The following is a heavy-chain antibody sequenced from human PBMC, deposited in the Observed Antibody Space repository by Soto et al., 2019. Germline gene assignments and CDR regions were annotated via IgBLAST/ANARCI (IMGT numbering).Heavy chain of an antibody. CDR2: INHSGRT. CDR3: ARGRFSSGWYGGLNYYYGMDV. V-gene: IGHV4-34*01. CDR1: GGSFSGYY. Sequence: SETLSLTCAVYGGSFSGYYWSWIRQPPGKGLEWIGEINHSGRTNYNPSLKSRVTISVDTSKNQFSLKLSSVTAADTAVYYCARGRFSSGWYGGLNYYYGMDVWGQGTTVTVSS. D-gene: IGHD6-19*01. J-gene: IGHJ6*02.